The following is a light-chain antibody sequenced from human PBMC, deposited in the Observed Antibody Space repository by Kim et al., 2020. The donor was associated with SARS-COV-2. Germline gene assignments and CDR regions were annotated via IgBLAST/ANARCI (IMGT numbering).Light chain of an antibody. CDR3: PSYANTVNGWV. V-gene: IGLV1-40*01. J-gene: IGLJ3*02. Sequence: TVMLSCFGGGSNSGTDYGVHWYQNLPGAAPKGLIYSTIRRPSGVPDRFSGSKSDTSASLVITGLRPEDEADYYCPSYANTVNGWVFGGGTQLPV. CDR1: GSNSGTDYG. CDR2: STI.